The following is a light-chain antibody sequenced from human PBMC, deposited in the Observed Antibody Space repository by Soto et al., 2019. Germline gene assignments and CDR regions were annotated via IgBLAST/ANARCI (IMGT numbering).Light chain of an antibody. V-gene: IGKV3-11*01. CDR1: QSVSSY. CDR3: QQRSNWLGLT. J-gene: IGKJ4*01. CDR2: DAS. Sequence: EIVLTQSPATLSLSPGERATLSCRASQSVSSYLAWYQQKPGQAPRLLIYDASNRATGIPARFSGSGSGTDFTLTISSLEPEDFAVYYCQQRSNWLGLTFDGGTKVEIK.